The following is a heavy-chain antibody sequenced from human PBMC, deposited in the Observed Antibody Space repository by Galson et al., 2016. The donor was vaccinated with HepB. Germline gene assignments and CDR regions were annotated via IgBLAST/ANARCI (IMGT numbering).Heavy chain of an antibody. CDR1: GLSFTDYT. D-gene: IGHD2-15*01. CDR3: ATSWSDCSGGSCYSGWFDP. V-gene: IGHV3-30*04. CDR2: ISFDGSNK. J-gene: IGHJ5*02. Sequence: SLRLSCAASGLSFTDYTLHWVRQSPGKGLEWVAVISFDGSNKYYRDSVKGRFTISRDDSKNTLYLEMNGLRAEDTAVYYCATSWSDCSGGSCYSGWFDPWGQGALVTVSS.